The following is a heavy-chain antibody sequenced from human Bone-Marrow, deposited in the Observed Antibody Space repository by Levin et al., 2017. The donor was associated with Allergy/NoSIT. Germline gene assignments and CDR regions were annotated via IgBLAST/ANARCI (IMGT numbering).Heavy chain of an antibody. CDR3: ARGLPGTFDY. V-gene: IGHV3-21*01. CDR2: ISSSSSYI. CDR1: GFTFSSYS. J-gene: IGHJ4*02. D-gene: IGHD6-13*01. Sequence: GESLKISCAASGFTFSSYSMNWVRQAPGKGLEWVSSISSSSSYIYYADSVKGRFTISRDNAKNSLYLQMNSLRAEDTAVYYCARGLPGTFDYWGQGTLVTVSS.